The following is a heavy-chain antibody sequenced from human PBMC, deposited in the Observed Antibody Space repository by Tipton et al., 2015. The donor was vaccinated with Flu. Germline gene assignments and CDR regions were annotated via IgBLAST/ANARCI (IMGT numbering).Heavy chain of an antibody. D-gene: IGHD3-22*01. J-gene: IGHJ4*02. CDR2: MLYGGST. CDR3: ARDDSGVNDY. V-gene: IGHV4-39*07. CDR1: GGSIRSSSYY. Sequence: TLSLTCTVSGGSIRSSSYYWGWIRQPPGKGPEWIGSMLYGGSTYYNPSLESRVTISLDTSKNQFSLKLSSVTAADTAVYDCARDDSGVNDYWGPGTLVTVSS.